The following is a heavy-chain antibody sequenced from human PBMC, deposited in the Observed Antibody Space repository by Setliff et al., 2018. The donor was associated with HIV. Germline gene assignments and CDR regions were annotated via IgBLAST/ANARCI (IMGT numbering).Heavy chain of an antibody. D-gene: IGHD4-4*01. CDR2: IVGSGGST. CDR3: VRLAYTNSPMEV. V-gene: IGHV3-23*01. J-gene: IGHJ6*02. Sequence: GGSLRLSCAASGFTFRSYARNWVRQAPGKGLEWVSAIVGSGGSTYHADSVKGRFTISRDNSKNTLDLQMNSLRAEDTAVYYCVRLAYTNSPMEVWGQGTTVTVSS. CDR1: GFTFRSYA.